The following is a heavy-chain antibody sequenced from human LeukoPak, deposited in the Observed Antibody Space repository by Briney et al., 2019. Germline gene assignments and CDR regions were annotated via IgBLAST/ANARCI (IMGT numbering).Heavy chain of an antibody. V-gene: IGHV4-34*01. CDR2: INHSGST. CDR3: ARYSSGWYGSYWYFDL. Sequence: SETLSLTCAVYGGSFSGYYWSWIRQPPGKGLEWIGEINHSGSTNYNPSLKSRVTISVDTSKNQFSLKLSSVTAADTAVYYCARYSSGWYGSYWYFDLWGRGTLVTVSS. D-gene: IGHD6-19*01. CDR1: GGSFSGYY. J-gene: IGHJ2*01.